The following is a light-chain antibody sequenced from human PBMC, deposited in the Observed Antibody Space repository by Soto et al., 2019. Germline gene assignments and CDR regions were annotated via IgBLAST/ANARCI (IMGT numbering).Light chain of an antibody. Sequence: VLTQSPGTPSLSPGERATLSCRASHSVTSRYFAWYQQRPGQAPRLLIYGASSRAAGIPDRFSASGSGADYTLTNSRLEPEDFGMYYCQQYDTSSLSLGQGTKLQL. V-gene: IGKV3-20*01. J-gene: IGKJ2*01. CDR1: HSVTSRY. CDR3: QQYDTSSLS. CDR2: GAS.